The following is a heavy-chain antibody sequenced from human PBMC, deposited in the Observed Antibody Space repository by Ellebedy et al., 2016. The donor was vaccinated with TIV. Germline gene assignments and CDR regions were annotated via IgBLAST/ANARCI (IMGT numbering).Heavy chain of an antibody. CDR2: VTDTGNNK. D-gene: IGHD3-10*01. J-gene: IGHJ3*02. V-gene: IGHV3-30-3*01. CDR1: GSTFSSHA. CDR3: ARDLYFWECDALDI. Sequence: GESLKISCAASGSTFSSHAMVWVRQAPDKGLGWVASVTDTGNNKYYADSVKGRFTISRDNSKNTLNLQMHSLTTEDTAVYYCARDLYFWECDALDIWGQGTMVTVSS.